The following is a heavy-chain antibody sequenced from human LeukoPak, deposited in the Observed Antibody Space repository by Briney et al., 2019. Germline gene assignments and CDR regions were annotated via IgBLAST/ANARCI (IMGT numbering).Heavy chain of an antibody. CDR2: IIPIFGIA. D-gene: IGHD4-17*01. J-gene: IGHJ4*02. V-gene: IGHV1-69*04. Sequence: ASVKVSCKASGGTFSSYAISWVRQAPGQGLEWMGRIIPIFGIAYYAQKSQGRVTITADKSTSTAYMELSSLRSEDTAVYYCATENDYGDYTRFDYWGQGTLVTVSS. CDR3: ATENDYGDYTRFDY. CDR1: GGTFSSYA.